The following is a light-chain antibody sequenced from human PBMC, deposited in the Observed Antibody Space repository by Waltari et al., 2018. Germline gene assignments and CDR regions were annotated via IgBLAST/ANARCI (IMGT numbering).Light chain of an antibody. CDR2: AAS. Sequence: DIQMTQSPSSLSASVGDRVTITCRASQRISSYLNWYQQKPGKAPKLMIYAASSLQSVVPSRFSCSGSGTDFTLTISSLQPEDFATYYCQQSYSTLRTFGQGTKVEIK. CDR3: QQSYSTLRT. CDR1: QRISSY. J-gene: IGKJ1*01. V-gene: IGKV1-39*01.